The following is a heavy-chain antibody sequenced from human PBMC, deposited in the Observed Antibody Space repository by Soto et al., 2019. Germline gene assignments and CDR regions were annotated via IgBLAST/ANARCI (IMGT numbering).Heavy chain of an antibody. CDR2: IYTSGST. CDR1: GGSISGNY. J-gene: IGHJ4*02. CDR3: ARGELSSSSDYFDY. D-gene: IGHD6-6*01. Sequence: QVQLQASGPGLVKPSETLSLTCTVSGGSISGNYWSWIRQPAGKGLEWIGRIYTSGSTNYNPSFKSRVTMSVDTSRNQFSLKLNSVTAADTAVYYCARGELSSSSDYFDYWGQGTLVTVSS. V-gene: IGHV4-4*07.